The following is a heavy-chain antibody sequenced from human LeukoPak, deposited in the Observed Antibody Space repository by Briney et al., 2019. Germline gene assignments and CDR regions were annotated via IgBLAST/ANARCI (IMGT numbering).Heavy chain of an antibody. CDR2: ISDGGAET. D-gene: IGHD2-15*01. CDR3: AKGGCDCGSCYTRNYYYGMDV. Sequence: RTGASLRLSCAASGFISDSYAMSWVRQAPGKGQEWVSSISDGGAETYNADSVKGRSTLSRDNSKNTLYLQMNNLRVEDTAIYYCAKGGCDCGSCYTRNYYYGMDVWGQGTTVTVTS. CDR1: GFISDSYA. J-gene: IGHJ6*02. V-gene: IGHV3-23*01.